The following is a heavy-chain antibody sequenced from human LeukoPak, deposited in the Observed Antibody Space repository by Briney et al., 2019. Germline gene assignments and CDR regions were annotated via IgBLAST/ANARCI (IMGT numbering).Heavy chain of an antibody. CDR2: MNPNSGNT. Sequence: GASVKVSCKASGYTFTSYDINWVRQAPGQGLEWMGWMNPNSGNTGYAQKFQGRVTMTRNTSISTAYMELSSLRSEDTAVYYCARRHVRGYSYGYGYWGQGTLVTVSS. CDR3: ARRHVRGYSYGYGY. D-gene: IGHD5-18*01. J-gene: IGHJ4*02. V-gene: IGHV1-8*01. CDR1: GYTFTSYD.